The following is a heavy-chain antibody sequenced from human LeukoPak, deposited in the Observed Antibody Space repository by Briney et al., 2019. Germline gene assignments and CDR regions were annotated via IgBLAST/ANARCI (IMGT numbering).Heavy chain of an antibody. CDR1: GFTFDDYA. J-gene: IGHJ3*02. CDR2: ISWNSGSI. V-gene: IGHV3-9*01. Sequence: SLRLSCAASGFTFDDYAMHWVRQAPGKGLEWVSGISWNSGSIGYADSVKGRFTISRDNAKNSLYLQMNSLRAEDTALYYCAKANSPRIKLGGAFDIWGQGTMVTVSS. CDR3: AKANSPRIKLGGAFDI. D-gene: IGHD4-23*01.